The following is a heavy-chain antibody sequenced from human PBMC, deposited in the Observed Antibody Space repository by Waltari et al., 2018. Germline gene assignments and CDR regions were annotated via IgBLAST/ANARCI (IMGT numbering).Heavy chain of an antibody. CDR3: ARWPAPGYSSGWVDY. Sequence: QVQLQESGPGLLKPSETLSLTCTVSGCSISSPYWSWIRQPPGKGLEWIGYIYYSGSTNYNPSLKSRVTISVDTSKNQFSLKLSSVTAADTAVYYCARWPAPGYSSGWVDYWGQGTLVTVSS. J-gene: IGHJ4*02. V-gene: IGHV4-59*11. D-gene: IGHD6-19*01. CDR1: GCSISSPY. CDR2: IYYSGST.